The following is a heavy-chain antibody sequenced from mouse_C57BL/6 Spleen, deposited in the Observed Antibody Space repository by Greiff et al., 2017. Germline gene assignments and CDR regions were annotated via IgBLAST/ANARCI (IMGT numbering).Heavy chain of an antibody. V-gene: IGHV1-5*01. J-gene: IGHJ3*01. CDR1: GYTFTSYW. D-gene: IGHD2-4*01. CDR2: IYPGNSDT. Sequence: VQLQQSGTVLARPGASVKMSCKTSGYTFTSYWMHWVKQRPGQGLEWIGAIYPGNSDTSYNQKFKGKAKLTAVTSASTAYMELSSLTNEDSAVYYCTGKDYDYVPFAEWGQGTLVTVSA. CDR3: TGKDYDYVPFAE.